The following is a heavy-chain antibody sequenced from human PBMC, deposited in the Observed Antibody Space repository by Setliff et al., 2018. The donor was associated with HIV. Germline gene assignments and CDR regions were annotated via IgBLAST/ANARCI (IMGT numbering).Heavy chain of an antibody. CDR2: IRYDGNIK. CDR3: ARVKASWYMDV. CDR1: GFTFSTYG. J-gene: IGHJ6*03. V-gene: IGHV3-30*02. Sequence: GGSLRLSCAASGFTFSTYGMHWVRQAPGKGLEWAAFIRYDGNIKSYADSVRGRFTISRDSSKNTLYLQMNSLRAEDTAVYLCARVKASWYMDVWGKGTTVTVSS.